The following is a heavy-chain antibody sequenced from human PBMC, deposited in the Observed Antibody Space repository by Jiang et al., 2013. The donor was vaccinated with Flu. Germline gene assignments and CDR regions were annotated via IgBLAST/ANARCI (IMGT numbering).Heavy chain of an antibody. D-gene: IGHD6-6*01. Sequence: KPTQTLTLTCTFSGFSLSTSGVGVGWIRQPPGKALEWLALIYWNDDKRYSPSLKTRVTITKDTSKNQVVLTMTNMDPVDTATYYCAQNILARPVNGAFDIWGQGTMVTVSS. J-gene: IGHJ3*02. CDR3: AQNILARPVNGAFDI. CDR2: IYWNDDK. V-gene: IGHV2-5*01. CDR1: GFSLSTSGVG.